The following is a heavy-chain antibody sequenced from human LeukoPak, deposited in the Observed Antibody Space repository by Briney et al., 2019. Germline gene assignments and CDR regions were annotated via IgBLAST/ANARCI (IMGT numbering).Heavy chain of an antibody. CDR2: INHSGST. D-gene: IGHD3-22*01. CDR3: ARHGVYYYDSSGYYPSYFDY. Sequence: SETLSLTCAVYGGSFSGYYWSWIRQPPGKGLEWIGVINHSGSTNYNPSLKSRVTISVDTSKNQFSLKLSSVTAADTAVYYCARHGVYYYDSSGYYPSYFDYWGQGTLVTVSS. J-gene: IGHJ4*02. CDR1: GGSFSGYY. V-gene: IGHV4-34*01.